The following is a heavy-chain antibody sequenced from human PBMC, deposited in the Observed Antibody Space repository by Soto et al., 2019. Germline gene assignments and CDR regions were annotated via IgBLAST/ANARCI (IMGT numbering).Heavy chain of an antibody. J-gene: IGHJ6*02. Sequence: ASVKVSCKAAGYTFTSYGISWVRQAPGQGLEWMGWISAYNGNTNYAQKLQGRVTMTTDTSTSTAYMELRSLRSDDTAVYYCARWDIVVVQGALWYYYGMDVWGQGTTVTVSS. CDR3: ARWDIVVVQGALWYYYGMDV. CDR1: GYTFTSYG. V-gene: IGHV1-18*01. D-gene: IGHD2-2*01. CDR2: ISAYNGNT.